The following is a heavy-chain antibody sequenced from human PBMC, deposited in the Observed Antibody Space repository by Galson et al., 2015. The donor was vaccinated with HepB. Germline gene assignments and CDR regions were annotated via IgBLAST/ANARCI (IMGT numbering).Heavy chain of an antibody. V-gene: IGHV3-30-3*01. Sequence: SLRLSCAASGFTFKIFTMHWVRQAPGKGLEWVATTSSLGDILYYADSVKGRFTISRDNSNNILSLQMNGLRAEDTAVYYCTRDAMGRGSGSYSAFDYWGQGTLVTVSS. CDR1: GFTFKIFT. CDR2: TSSLGDIL. J-gene: IGHJ4*02. CDR3: TRDAMGRGSGSYSAFDY. D-gene: IGHD1-26*01.